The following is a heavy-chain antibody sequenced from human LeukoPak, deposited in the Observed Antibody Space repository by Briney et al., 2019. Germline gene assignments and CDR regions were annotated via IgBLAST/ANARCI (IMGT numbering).Heavy chain of an antibody. CDR2: IRSKAYGGTT. J-gene: IGHJ6*02. CDR3: TSYGSGSYYNGYGMDV. D-gene: IGHD3-10*01. V-gene: IGHV3-49*03. Sequence: GGSLRLSCTASGFTFGDYAMSWFRQAPGKGLEWVGFIRSKAYGGTTEYAASVKGRFTISRDDSKSIAYLQMNSLKTEDTAVYYCTSYGSGSYYNGYGMDVWGQGTTVTVSS. CDR1: GFTFGDYA.